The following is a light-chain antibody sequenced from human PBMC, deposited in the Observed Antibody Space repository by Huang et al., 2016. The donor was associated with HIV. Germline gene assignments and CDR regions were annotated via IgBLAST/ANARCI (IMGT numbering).Light chain of an antibody. CDR1: QSVSRY. CDR3: QQRSNWGGA. J-gene: IGKJ3*01. V-gene: IGKV3-11*01. Sequence: EIVLTQAPATLSLSPGERASLSCRASQSVSRYVAWYQQKPGQAPRLLIYDGSYRASGIPARFSGSGSGTDFTLTISSLEPEDFVVYYCQQRSNWGGAFGPGTKVEI. CDR2: DGS.